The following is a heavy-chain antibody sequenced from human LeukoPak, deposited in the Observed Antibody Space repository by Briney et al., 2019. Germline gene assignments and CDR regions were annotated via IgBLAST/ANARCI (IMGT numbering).Heavy chain of an antibody. CDR1: GFTVSSNY. Sequence: PGGSLRLSCAASGFTVSSNYMSWVRQAPGKGLEWVAVISYDGSNKYYADSVKGRFTISRDNSKNTLYLQMNSLRAEDTAVYYCAKDPVGLQLWFPGYPNWFDPWGQGTLVTVSS. CDR2: ISYDGSNK. J-gene: IGHJ5*02. D-gene: IGHD5-18*01. CDR3: AKDPVGLQLWFPGYPNWFDP. V-gene: IGHV3-30*18.